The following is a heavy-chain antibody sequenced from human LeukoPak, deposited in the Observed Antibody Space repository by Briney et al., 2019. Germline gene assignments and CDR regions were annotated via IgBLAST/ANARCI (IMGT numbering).Heavy chain of an antibody. J-gene: IGHJ4*02. CDR3: ARTAARRFDY. CDR2: INPTGGST. CDR1: GYTFPSYF. D-gene: IGHD6-6*01. Sequence: ASVKVSCKASGYTFPSYFMHWVRQVPGQGLEWMGIINPTGGSTTYAQKFQGRVTMTRDTSTSTVYMELSSLRSDDTAVYYCARTAARRFDYWGQGTLVTVSS. V-gene: IGHV1-46*01.